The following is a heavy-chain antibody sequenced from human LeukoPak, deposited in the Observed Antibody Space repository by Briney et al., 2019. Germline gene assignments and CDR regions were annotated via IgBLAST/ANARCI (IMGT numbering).Heavy chain of an antibody. J-gene: IGHJ4*02. CDR2: ISHDGSNQ. CDR3: ARQGDTGSWYFDY. CDR1: GFTFTYYA. V-gene: IGHV3-30-3*01. D-gene: IGHD2-21*02. Sequence: PGRSLRLSCAVPGFTFTYYAMHWVRQAPGKGLEWVAVISHDGSNQQYVDSVRGQVTISRDNSKSTLYLQMASLRAGDTAVYYCARQGDTGSWYFDYWGQGTLVTVSS.